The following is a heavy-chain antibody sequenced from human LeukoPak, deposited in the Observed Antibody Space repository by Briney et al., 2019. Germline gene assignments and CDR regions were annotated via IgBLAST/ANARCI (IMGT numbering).Heavy chain of an antibody. CDR1: GFTFRTYW. D-gene: IGHD4-11*01. Sequence: GGSLRLSCAASGFTFRTYWMSWVRQAPGKGLEWVANIKQDGSEKHYVDSVKGRFTISRDNAKNSLYLQMSSLRAEDTAVYYCTRVEETATTAAIIRKYSYYYYYMDVWGKGNTVTVSS. J-gene: IGHJ6*03. V-gene: IGHV3-7*01. CDR2: IKQDGSEK. CDR3: TRVEETATTAAIIRKYSYYYYYMDV.